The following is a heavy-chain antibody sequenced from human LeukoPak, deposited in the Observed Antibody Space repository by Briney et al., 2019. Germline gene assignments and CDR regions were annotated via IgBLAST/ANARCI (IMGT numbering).Heavy chain of an antibody. Sequence: GGPLRLSCAASGFTFSSYAMSWVRQVPGKGLVWVSRISPTGSTTSYADSVKGRFTVSRDNAKNTLYLQVNNLRAEDTAVYYCARGPNSNWSGLDFWGQGTLLTVSS. V-gene: IGHV3-74*01. J-gene: IGHJ4*02. CDR2: ISPTGSTT. CDR3: ARGPNSNWSGLDF. CDR1: GFTFSSYA. D-gene: IGHD6-6*01.